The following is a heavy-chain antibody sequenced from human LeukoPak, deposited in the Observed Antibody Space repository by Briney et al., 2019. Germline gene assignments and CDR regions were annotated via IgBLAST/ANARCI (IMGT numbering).Heavy chain of an antibody. V-gene: IGHV4-30-2*01. J-gene: IGHJ4*02. CDR1: GGSISSGGYS. CDR2: IYHSGST. Sequence: PSQTLSLTCAVSGGSISSGGYSWSWIRQPPGKGLEWIGNIYHSGSTYYNPSLKSRVTISVDRSKNQFSLKLSSVTAADTAVYYCARGQYSSGGKVHFDYWGQGTLVTVSS. CDR3: ARGQYSSGGKVHFDY. D-gene: IGHD6-19*01.